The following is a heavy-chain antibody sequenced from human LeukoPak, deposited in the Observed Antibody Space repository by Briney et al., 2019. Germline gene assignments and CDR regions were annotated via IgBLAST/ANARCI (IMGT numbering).Heavy chain of an antibody. CDR1: GGSISSSSYY. Sequence: SETLSLTCAVSGGSISSSSYYWGWIRQPPGKGLEWIGSIYYSGSTYYNPSLKSRVTISVDTSKNQFSLKLSSVTAADTAVYYCARRRFNWFDPWGQGTLVTVSS. CDR2: IYYSGST. CDR3: ARRRFNWFDP. J-gene: IGHJ5*02. V-gene: IGHV4-39*01.